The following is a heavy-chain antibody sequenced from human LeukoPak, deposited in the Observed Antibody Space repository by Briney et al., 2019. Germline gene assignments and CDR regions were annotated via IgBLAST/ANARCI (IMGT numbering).Heavy chain of an antibody. V-gene: IGHV1-2*06. CDR3: ARDLYGSSFYHFFYGMDV. CDR1: GYTFTGYY. CDR2: INPNSGGT. J-gene: IGHJ6*02. D-gene: IGHD6-19*01. Sequence: ASVKVSCKTSGYTFTGYYIHWVRQAPGQGLEWMGRINPNSGGTNYAEKFQGRVTMTRDTSIFTVYMELSRLRSDDTALYYCARDLYGSSFYHFFYGMDVWGQGTTLIVSS.